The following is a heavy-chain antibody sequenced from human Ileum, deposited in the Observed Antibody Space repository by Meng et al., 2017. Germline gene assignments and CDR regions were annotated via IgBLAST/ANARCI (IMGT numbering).Heavy chain of an antibody. CDR2: IYSSGIT. CDR1: SGSIDNSY. V-gene: IGHV4-4*07. D-gene: IGHD3-10*01. J-gene: IGHJ4*02. CDR3: ARGYGSLTREAFDY. Sequence: SETLSLTCSVSSGSIDNSYWSWIRQPAGKGLEWIGRIYSSGITDYNHSLMSRVTMSVDTSKNQFSLKLTSVAAADTAVYYCARGYGSLTREAFDYWGQGTLVTVSS.